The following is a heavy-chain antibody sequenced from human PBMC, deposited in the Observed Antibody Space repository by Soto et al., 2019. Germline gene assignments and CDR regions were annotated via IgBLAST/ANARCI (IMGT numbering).Heavy chain of an antibody. J-gene: IGHJ4*02. CDR1: GGTFSSYA. V-gene: IGHV1-69*06. CDR2: IIPIFGTA. CDR3: ARGGYYYDSSGYYSTFDY. Sequence: QVQLVQSGAEVKKPGSSVKVSCKASGGTFSSYAISWVRQAPGQGLEWMGGIIPIFGTANYAQKFQGRVTITADKSTSKAYMELSSLRSEDTAVYYCARGGYYYDSSGYYSTFDYWGQGTLVTVSS. D-gene: IGHD3-22*01.